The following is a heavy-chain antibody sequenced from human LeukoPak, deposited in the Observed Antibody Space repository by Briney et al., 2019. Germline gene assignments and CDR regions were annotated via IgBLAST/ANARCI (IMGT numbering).Heavy chain of an antibody. Sequence: SETLSLTCTVSGVSISSSSYYWGWIRQPPGKGLEWIGSMYFSGNTFYNSSLRSRVIISVDKAKNKFSLRLSSVTAADTAVYYCARQNSIAVAGIAYYFDYWGQGTLVTVST. V-gene: IGHV4-39*01. J-gene: IGHJ4*02. CDR3: ARQNSIAVAGIAYYFDY. D-gene: IGHD6-13*01. CDR1: GVSISSSSYY. CDR2: MYFSGNT.